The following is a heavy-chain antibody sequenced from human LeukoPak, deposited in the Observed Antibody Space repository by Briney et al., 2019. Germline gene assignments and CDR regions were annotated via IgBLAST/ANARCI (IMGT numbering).Heavy chain of an antibody. Sequence: GGSLRLSCAASGFTFSSYWMSWVRQAPGKGLEWVANIKQDGSEKYYVDSVKGRFTISRDNAKNSLYLQMNSLRAEVTAVYYCARKAVIHIARPYYFDYWGQGTLVTVSS. CDR1: GFTFSSYW. D-gene: IGHD3-22*01. CDR2: IKQDGSEK. V-gene: IGHV3-7*01. J-gene: IGHJ4*02. CDR3: ARKAVIHIARPYYFDY.